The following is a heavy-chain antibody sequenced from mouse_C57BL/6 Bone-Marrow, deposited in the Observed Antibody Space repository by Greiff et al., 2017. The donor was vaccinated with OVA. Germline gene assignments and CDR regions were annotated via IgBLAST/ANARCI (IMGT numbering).Heavy chain of an antibody. J-gene: IGHJ3*01. V-gene: IGHV5-17*01. CDR2: ISSGSSTI. CDR3: AREANWAWFAY. D-gene: IGHD4-1*01. CDR1: GFTFSDYG. Sequence: EVKVVESGGGLVKPGGSLKLSCAASGFTFSDYGMHWVRQAPEKGLEWVAYISSGSSTIYYADTVKGRFTISRDNAKNTLFLQMTSLRSEDTAMYYCAREANWAWFAYWGQGTLVTVSA.